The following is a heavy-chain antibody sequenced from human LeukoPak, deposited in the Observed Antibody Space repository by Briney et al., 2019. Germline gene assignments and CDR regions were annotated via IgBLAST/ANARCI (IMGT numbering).Heavy chain of an antibody. Sequence: GGSLRLSCAASGFTFSNYGINWVRQAPGKGLEWVSSISSSSSYIYYADSVKGRFTISRDNAKNSVYLQMNSLRAEDTAVYYCAKDSPYAYYGSGSYWDYWGQGTLVTVSS. CDR1: GFTFSNYG. CDR2: ISSSSSYI. CDR3: AKDSPYAYYGSGSYWDY. D-gene: IGHD3-10*01. V-gene: IGHV3-21*01. J-gene: IGHJ4*02.